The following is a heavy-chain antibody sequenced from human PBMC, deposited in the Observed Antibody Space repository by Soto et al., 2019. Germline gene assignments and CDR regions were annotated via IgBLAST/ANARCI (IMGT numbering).Heavy chain of an antibody. CDR1: GFTFSSYW. CDR3: CGLPY. J-gene: IGHJ4*02. V-gene: IGHV3-74*01. D-gene: IGHD2-21*01. Sequence: EVQLVESGGSLVQPGGSLRLSCVASGFTFSSYWMHWVRQATGKGLVWVSRINSDGSRIDYADSVKGRFAISRDNAKNTLYLQMNSLRGDEMGVYYCCGLPYWGQGTLVTVS. CDR2: INSDGSRI.